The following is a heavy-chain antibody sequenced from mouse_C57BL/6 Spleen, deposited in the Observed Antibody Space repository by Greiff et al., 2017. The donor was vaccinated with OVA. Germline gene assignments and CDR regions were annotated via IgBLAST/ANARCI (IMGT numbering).Heavy chain of an antibody. CDR2: ISSGSSTI. CDR3: ARIYYDYGAMDY. CDR1: GFTFSDYG. J-gene: IGHJ4*01. D-gene: IGHD2-4*01. Sequence: EVHLVESGGGLVKPGGSLKLSCAASGFTFSDYGMHWVRQAPEKGLEWVAYISSGSSTIYYADTVKGRFTFSRDTAKNTLFLQMTSLRSEDTAMYYCARIYYDYGAMDYWGQGTSVTVSS. V-gene: IGHV5-17*01.